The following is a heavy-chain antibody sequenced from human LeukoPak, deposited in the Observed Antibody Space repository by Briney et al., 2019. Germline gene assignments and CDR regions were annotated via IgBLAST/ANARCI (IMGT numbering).Heavy chain of an antibody. CDR3: AKRGLPTAQYYFDY. J-gene: IGHJ4*02. CDR2: ISPSGSST. Sequence: GGSLRLSCAASGFTFSSNAMNWVRQAPGKGLEWVSIISPSGSSTYYADSVKGRFTISRDDSKDTLYLQMNSLRAEDTAVYYCAKRGLPTAQYYFDYWGQGTLVTVSS. CDR1: GFTFSSNA. D-gene: IGHD2-2*01. V-gene: IGHV3-23*01.